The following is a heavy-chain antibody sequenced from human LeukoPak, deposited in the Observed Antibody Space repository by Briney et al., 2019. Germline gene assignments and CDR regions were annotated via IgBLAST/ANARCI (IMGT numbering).Heavy chain of an antibody. CDR1: GFTLSNYA. Sequence: PGRSLRHSRTPSGFTLSNYAMHGVRQAPGKGLEWVAVIYYEGSNKYYADCVNGRFTISRDNSKNTLDLQMNSLRSEDTAVDYCAKDELFLGDYSPVYSFDYWGQGTLVTVSS. CDR2: IYYEGSNK. J-gene: IGHJ4*02. CDR3: AKDELFLGDYSPVYSFDY. D-gene: IGHD2-21*01. V-gene: IGHV3-33*06.